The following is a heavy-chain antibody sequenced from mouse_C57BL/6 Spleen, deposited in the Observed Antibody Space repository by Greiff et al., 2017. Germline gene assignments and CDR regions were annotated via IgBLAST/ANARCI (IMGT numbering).Heavy chain of an antibody. CDR3: ARGDYGSSFYFDY. J-gene: IGHJ2*01. Sequence: EVQLQQSGPELVKPGASVKISCKASGYTFTDYYMNWVKQSPGKSLEWIGDINPNNGGTSYTQKFKGKATLTGDKSSSTAYMELRSLTSEDSAVYYCARGDYGSSFYFDYWGKGTTLTVSS. CDR2: INPNNGGT. CDR1: GYTFTDYY. D-gene: IGHD1-1*01. V-gene: IGHV1-26*01.